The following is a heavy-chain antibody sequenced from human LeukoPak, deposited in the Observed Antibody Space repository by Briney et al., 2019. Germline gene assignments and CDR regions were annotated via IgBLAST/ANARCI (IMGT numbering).Heavy chain of an antibody. D-gene: IGHD3-22*01. J-gene: IGHJ4*02. CDR1: GGSISSYY. V-gene: IGHV4-59*01. CDR2: IYYSGST. CDR3: ARVARHDSSGYDIDY. Sequence: SETLSLTCTVSGGSISSYYWSWIWQPPGKGLEWIGYIYYSGSTNYNPSLKSRVTISVDTSKNQFSLKLSSVTAADTAVYYCARVARHDSSGYDIDYWGQGTLVTVSS.